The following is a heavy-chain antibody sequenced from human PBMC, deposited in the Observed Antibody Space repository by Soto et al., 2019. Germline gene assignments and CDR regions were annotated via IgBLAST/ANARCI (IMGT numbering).Heavy chain of an antibody. CDR3: ARDQGKIQSPRLRFLEWFPETFDY. J-gene: IGHJ4*02. Sequence: GGSLRLSCAASGFTFSDYYMSWIRQAPGKGLEWVSYISSSGSTIYYADSVKGRFTISRDNAKNSLYLQMNSLRAEDTAVYYCARDQGKIQSPRLRFLEWFPETFDYWGQGTLVTVSS. D-gene: IGHD3-3*01. V-gene: IGHV3-11*01. CDR2: ISSSGSTI. CDR1: GFTFSDYY.